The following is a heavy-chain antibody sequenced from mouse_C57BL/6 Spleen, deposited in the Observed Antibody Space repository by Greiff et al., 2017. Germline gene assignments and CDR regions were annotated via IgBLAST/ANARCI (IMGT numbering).Heavy chain of an antibody. CDR1: GYAFSSSW. J-gene: IGHJ4*01. CDR2: IYPGDGDT. CDR3: ARDDGYYMMDY. Sequence: VMLVESGPELVKPGASVKISCKASGYAFSSSWMNWVKQRPGKGLEWIGRIYPGDGDTNYNGKFKGKATLTADKSSSTAYMQLSSLTSEDSAVYFCARDDGYYMMDYWGQGTSVTVSS. V-gene: IGHV1-82*01. D-gene: IGHD2-3*01.